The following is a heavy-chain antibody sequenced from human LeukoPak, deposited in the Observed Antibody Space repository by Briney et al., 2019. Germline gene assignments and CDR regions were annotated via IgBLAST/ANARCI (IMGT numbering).Heavy chain of an antibody. V-gene: IGHV3-7*05. CDR2: IKQDGTQK. Sequence: PGGSLRLSCAASGFTFSSYWMSWVRQAPGRGLEWVADIKQDGTQKYYVDSVEGRITISRDNVKNSLYLQMSSLRVEDTAVYYCARDCGSDCSQAFDIWGQGTMVTVSS. CDR3: ARDCGSDCSQAFDI. CDR1: GFTFSSYW. D-gene: IGHD2-21*02. J-gene: IGHJ3*02.